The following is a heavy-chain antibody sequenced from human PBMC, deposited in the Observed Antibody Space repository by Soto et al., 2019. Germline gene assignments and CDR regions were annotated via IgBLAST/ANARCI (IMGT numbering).Heavy chain of an antibody. V-gene: IGHV3-30*03. CDR2: ISFDGSNK. Sequence: QVQLVESGGGVVQPGRSLRLSCAGSEFTFSSYGMHWVRQAPGKGLEWVAVISFDGSNKNYADSVKGRFTISRDNSNNTLYLQMNSLRAEDTAVYYCAIAGYGDYTHLHYFDYWGQGTLVTVSS. CDR3: AIAGYGDYTHLHYFDY. D-gene: IGHD4-17*01. J-gene: IGHJ4*02. CDR1: EFTFSSYG.